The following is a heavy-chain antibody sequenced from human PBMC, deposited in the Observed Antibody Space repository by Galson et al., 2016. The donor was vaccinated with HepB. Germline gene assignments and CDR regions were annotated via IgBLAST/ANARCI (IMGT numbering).Heavy chain of an antibody. J-gene: IGHJ1*01. CDR3: ARDLRQLEARDFEDFQH. CDR1: GFTFSTYW. Sequence: SLRLSCAASGFTFSTYWMSWVRQAPGKGLEWVGNIKPDGSEKYYVDSVEGRFTISRDNAKNSLYLQMKSLRAEDTAVYYCARDLRQLEARDFEDFQHWGQGTLVTVSS. V-gene: IGHV3-7*01. CDR2: IKPDGSEK. D-gene: IGHD6-13*01.